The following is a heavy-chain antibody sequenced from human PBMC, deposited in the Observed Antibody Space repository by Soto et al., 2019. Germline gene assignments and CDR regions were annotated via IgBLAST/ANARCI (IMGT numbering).Heavy chain of an antibody. CDR3: ARPRGYCSSTSCSGWFDP. J-gene: IGHJ5*02. CDR1: GYSFTSYW. D-gene: IGHD2-2*01. CDR2: IYPGDSDT. Sequence: GESLKISCKGSGYSFTSYWIGWVRQMAGKGLEWMGIIYPGDSDTRYSPSFQGQVTITADKSISTAYLQWSSLKASDTAMYYCARPRGYCSSTSCSGWFDPWGQGTLVTVSS. V-gene: IGHV5-51*01.